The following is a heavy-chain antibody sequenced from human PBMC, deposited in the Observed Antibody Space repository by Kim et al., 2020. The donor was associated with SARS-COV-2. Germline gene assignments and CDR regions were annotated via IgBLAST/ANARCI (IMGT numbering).Heavy chain of an antibody. Sequence: NYNPSLKSRVTIAVDTSKNQFSLKLNSVTAADTAVYFCARDSSGYNWFDPWGQGTLVTVSS. J-gene: IGHJ5*02. V-gene: IGHV4-61*02. CDR3: ARDSSGYNWFDP.